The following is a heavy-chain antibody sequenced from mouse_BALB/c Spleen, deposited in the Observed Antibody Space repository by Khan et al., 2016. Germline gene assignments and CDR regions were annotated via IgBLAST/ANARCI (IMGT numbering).Heavy chain of an antibody. V-gene: IGHV1-87*01. J-gene: IGHJ3*01. CDR1: GYTSANYW. Sequence: QVRLQQSGAELARPGASVRLSCKASGYTSANYWMQWVKQRPGQGLEWIGSIYPGDGDTRYSQKFKDKATLTADKSSSSAYMHLRSVASEASAVYDCADARFGYWGQGTLVTVSA. CDR3: ADARFGY. CDR2: IYPGDGDT.